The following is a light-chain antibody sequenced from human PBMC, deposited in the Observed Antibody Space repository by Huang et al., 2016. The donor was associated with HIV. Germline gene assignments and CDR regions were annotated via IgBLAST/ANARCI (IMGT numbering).Light chain of an antibody. J-gene: IGKJ4*01. CDR1: RTVSTN. Sequence: IVMTQSPATLSVSPGERVTLSCRANRTVSTNLAWYQQIPGQAPRLLIYGSSTRAHGIPARFSGSGSGTDCSLTISSLQSEDCALYYCHQYNNWLLSFGGGTRVDI. CDR3: HQYNNWLLS. CDR2: GSS. V-gene: IGKV3-15*01.